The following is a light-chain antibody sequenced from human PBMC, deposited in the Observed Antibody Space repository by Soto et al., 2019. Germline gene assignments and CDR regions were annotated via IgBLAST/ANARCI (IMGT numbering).Light chain of an antibody. CDR2: DAS. Sequence: EIVLTQSPATLSSSLGERATITCRASQSVGRSLAWYQQKPGQAPRLLINDASNRATGIPARFGGGGSGTDFTLTISRLEPEDFAVYYCQQYNNLPPCTFGQGTKVDIK. CDR1: QSVGRS. CDR3: QQYNNLPPCT. V-gene: IGKV3-11*01. J-gene: IGKJ1*01.